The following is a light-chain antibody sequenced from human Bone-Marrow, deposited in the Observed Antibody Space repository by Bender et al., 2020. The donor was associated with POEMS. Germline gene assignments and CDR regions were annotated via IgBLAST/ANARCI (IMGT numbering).Light chain of an antibody. V-gene: IGLV1-44*01. J-gene: IGLJ3*02. CDR1: NSNIGGNT. CDR2: SNY. CDR3: AVWDDRLNGAV. Sequence: QSVLTQPPSASGTPGQRVTISCSGSNSNIGGNTVNWYQQLPGTAPRLVVYSNYQRPSGVPARFSGSKSGTSASLAISGLQSDDESVYYCAVWDDRLNGAVFGGGTRLTVV.